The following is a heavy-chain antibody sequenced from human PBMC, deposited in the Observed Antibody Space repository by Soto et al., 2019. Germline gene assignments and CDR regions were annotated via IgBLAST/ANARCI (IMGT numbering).Heavy chain of an antibody. CDR3: GRGSSLTKVEY. CDR2: IIPIFGPA. D-gene: IGHD6-6*01. V-gene: IGHV1-69*01. J-gene: IGHJ4*02. CDR1: GGSVSNSA. Sequence: QVQLVQSGSEVKKPGSSVRVSCKASGGSVSNSAISWLRQAPGQELEWMGGIIPIFGPAIYARKFQGRFTISADESTGTAYMELNNVRSDDTAVYYCGRGSSLTKVEYWGQGTLVTVSS.